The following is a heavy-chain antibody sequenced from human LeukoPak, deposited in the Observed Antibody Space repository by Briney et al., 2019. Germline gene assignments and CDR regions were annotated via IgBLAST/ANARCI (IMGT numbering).Heavy chain of an antibody. Sequence: GASVKVSCKASGYTFTSYGISWVRQAPGQGLEWMGWISAYNGNTNYAQKLQGRVTMTTDTSTSTAYMELRSLRSDDTAVYYCARVMGYCSSTSCWCFDYWGQGTLVTVSS. J-gene: IGHJ4*02. D-gene: IGHD2-2*01. CDR1: GYTFTSYG. CDR2: ISAYNGNT. V-gene: IGHV1-18*01. CDR3: ARVMGYCSSTSCWCFDY.